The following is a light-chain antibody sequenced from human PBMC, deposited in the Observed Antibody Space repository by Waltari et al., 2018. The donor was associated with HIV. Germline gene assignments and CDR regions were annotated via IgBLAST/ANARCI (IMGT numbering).Light chain of an antibody. V-gene: IGKV1-5*03. CDR2: KAS. J-gene: IGKJ1*01. CDR3: QQYNSYSWT. Sequence: DIQMTQSPSTLSASVGDRVTITCRASQSISSWLAWYQQKPGKAPKLLIYKASSLESGVPSRVSGSGSGTEFTLTISSLQPDDFGTYYCQQYNSYSWTFGQGTKVEIK. CDR1: QSISSW.